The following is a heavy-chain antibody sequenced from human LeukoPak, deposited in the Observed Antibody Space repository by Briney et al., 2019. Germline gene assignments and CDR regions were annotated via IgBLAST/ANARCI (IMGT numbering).Heavy chain of an antibody. CDR3: ARGFPGDPPAFDY. Sequence: PGGSLRLSCAASGCTFDDYVMHWVRQAPGRGREWVSRIRGDGGTTYYADSMSGRLTITIDNIESSLYLQMHSLRIEDTALYYCARGFPGDPPAFDYWGQGTLVTVSS. CDR1: GCTFDDYV. CDR2: IRGDGGTT. D-gene: IGHD2-21*01. J-gene: IGHJ4*02. V-gene: IGHV3-43*02.